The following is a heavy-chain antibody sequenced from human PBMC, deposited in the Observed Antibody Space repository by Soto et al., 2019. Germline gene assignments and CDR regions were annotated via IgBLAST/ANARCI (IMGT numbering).Heavy chain of an antibody. J-gene: IGHJ4*02. CDR1: GDSISSTFW. CDR3: ARLKSYDILNKSDY. D-gene: IGHD3-9*01. Sequence: SETLSLTCRVSGDSISSTFWWTWVRQPPGKGLEWIGEVYHSGSTRYNPSLKGRVTISVDKPNNQFSLKLTSMTGADTAVYYCARLKSYDILNKSDYWGQGSLVTVSS. V-gene: IGHV4-4*02. CDR2: VYHSGST.